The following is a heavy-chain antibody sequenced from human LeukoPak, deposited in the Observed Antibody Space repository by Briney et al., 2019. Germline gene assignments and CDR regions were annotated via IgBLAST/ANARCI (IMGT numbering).Heavy chain of an antibody. CDR3: ARETEYYDILTGLFDY. D-gene: IGHD3-9*01. J-gene: IGHJ4*02. V-gene: IGHV6-1*01. Sequence: SQTLSLTCAISGDIVSSNSAAWNWIRQSPSRGLEWLGRTYYRSKWYNDYAVSVKSRITINPDTSKNQFSLQLNSVTPEDTAVYYCARETEYYDILTGLFDYWGQGTLVTVSS. CDR1: GDIVSSNSAA. CDR2: TYYRSKWYN.